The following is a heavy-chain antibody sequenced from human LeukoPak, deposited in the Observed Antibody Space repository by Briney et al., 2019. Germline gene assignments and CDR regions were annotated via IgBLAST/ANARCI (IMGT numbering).Heavy chain of an antibody. J-gene: IGHJ4*02. V-gene: IGHV3-23*01. Sequence: GGSLRLSCAASGFTFSRYAMTWVRQAPGKGLEWVSSIGPSNGTTYYAESVKGRFTISRDNSENTLYLQLNSLRADDTAIYYCVERSTSGWFYFDYWGQGTLVTVSS. CDR2: IGPSNGTT. CDR3: VERSTSGWFYFDY. CDR1: GFTFSRYA. D-gene: IGHD6-19*01.